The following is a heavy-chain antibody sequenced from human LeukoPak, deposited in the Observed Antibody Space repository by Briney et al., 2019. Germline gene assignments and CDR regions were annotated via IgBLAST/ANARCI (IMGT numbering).Heavy chain of an antibody. Sequence: SVKVSRKASGGTFSSYAISWVRQAPGQGLEWMGGIIPIFGTANYAQKFQGRVTITTDESTSTAYMELSSLRSEDAAVYYCARGVPAALGGYYYYMDVWGKGTTVTVSS. CDR1: GGTFSSYA. V-gene: IGHV1-69*05. J-gene: IGHJ6*03. D-gene: IGHD2-2*01. CDR3: ARGVPAALGGYYYYMDV. CDR2: IIPIFGTA.